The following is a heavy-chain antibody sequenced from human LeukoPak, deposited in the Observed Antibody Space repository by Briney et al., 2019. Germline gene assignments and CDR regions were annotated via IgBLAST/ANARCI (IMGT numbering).Heavy chain of an antibody. CDR1: GFTFSSYW. CDR3: AKPSYYDSSGITDYYYGMDV. CDR2: INSDESST. D-gene: IGHD3-22*01. V-gene: IGHV3-74*01. Sequence: GGSLRLSCAASGFTFSSYWMHWVRQAPGKGLVWVSRINSDESSTNYADSVKGRFTISRDNAKNTLYLQMNSLRAEDTAVYYCAKPSYYDSSGITDYYYGMDVWGQGTTVTVSS. J-gene: IGHJ6*02.